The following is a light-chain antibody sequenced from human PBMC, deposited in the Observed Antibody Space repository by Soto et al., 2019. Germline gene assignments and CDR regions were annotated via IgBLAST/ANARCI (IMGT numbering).Light chain of an antibody. CDR1: QSLVYRDGNTY. V-gene: IGKV2-30*01. Sequence: DVVMTQSPLSLPVTLGQPASISCRSSQSLVYRDGNTYLYWFQQRPGQSPRLLIYWVSNRYSGVPYRFSGSGSRTDFTLRISMVEAEDVVVYYCMQSAYWPLTFGQGTKLEIK. CDR2: WVS. CDR3: MQSAYWPLT. J-gene: IGKJ2*01.